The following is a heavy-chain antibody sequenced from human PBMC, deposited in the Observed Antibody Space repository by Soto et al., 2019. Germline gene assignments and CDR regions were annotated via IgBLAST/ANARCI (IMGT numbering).Heavy chain of an antibody. Sequence: VESGAEVKKPGASVKVSCKASGYTFTSYGISWVRQAPGQGLEWMGWISAYNGNTNYAQKLQGRVTMTTDTSTSTAYMELRSLRSDDTAVYYCARDSGRLYKQWLALFDYWGQGTLVTVSS. D-gene: IGHD6-19*01. V-gene: IGHV1-18*01. CDR2: ISAYNGNT. CDR1: GYTFTSYG. CDR3: ARDSGRLYKQWLALFDY. J-gene: IGHJ4*02.